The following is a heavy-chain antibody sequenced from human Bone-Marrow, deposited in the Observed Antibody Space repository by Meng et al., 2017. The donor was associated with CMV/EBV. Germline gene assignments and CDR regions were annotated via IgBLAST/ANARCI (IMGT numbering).Heavy chain of an antibody. J-gene: IGHJ5*02. Sequence: GSLRLSCTVSGGSISSSSYYWGWIRQPPGKGLEWIGSIYYSGSTYYNPSLKSRVTISVDTSKNQFSLKLSSVTAADTAVYYCASSPDDSSGYYPPNWFDPWGQGILVTVSS. CDR1: GGSISSSSYY. CDR2: IYYSGST. CDR3: ASSPDDSSGYYPPNWFDP. D-gene: IGHD3-22*01. V-gene: IGHV4-39*07.